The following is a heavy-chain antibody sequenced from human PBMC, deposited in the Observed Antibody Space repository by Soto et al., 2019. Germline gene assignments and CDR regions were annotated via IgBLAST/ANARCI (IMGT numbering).Heavy chain of an antibody. CDR3: AREAWFGETHYYYYGMDV. J-gene: IGHJ6*02. CDR1: GGSISSGGYY. CDR2: IYYSGST. D-gene: IGHD3-10*01. V-gene: IGHV4-31*03. Sequence: QVQLQESGPGLVKPSQTLSLTCTVSGGSISSGGYYWSWIRQHPGKGLEWIGYIYYSGSTYYNPFLKGRVTISVDTSKNQFSLKLSSVTAADTAVYYCAREAWFGETHYYYYGMDVWGQGTTVTVSS.